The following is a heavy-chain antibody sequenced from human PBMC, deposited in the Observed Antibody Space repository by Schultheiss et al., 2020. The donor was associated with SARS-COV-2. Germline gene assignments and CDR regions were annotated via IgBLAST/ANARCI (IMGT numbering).Heavy chain of an antibody. Sequence: GESLKISCAASGFTFSSYAMHWVRQAPGKGLEWVSAISGSGGSTYYADSVKDRFTISRDNSKNTLYLQMNSLKTEDTAVYYCTTDDILDYWGQGTLVTVSS. CDR1: GFTFSSYA. V-gene: IGHV3-23*01. CDR2: ISGSGGST. J-gene: IGHJ4*02. D-gene: IGHD3-9*01. CDR3: TTDDILDY.